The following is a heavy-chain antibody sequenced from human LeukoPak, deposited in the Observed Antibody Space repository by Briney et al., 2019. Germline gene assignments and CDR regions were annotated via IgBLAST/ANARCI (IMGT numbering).Heavy chain of an antibody. CDR2: ISSSGSTI. CDR1: GFSFSSYE. Sequence: GGSLRLSCSASGFSFSSYEMNWVRQAPGKGLEWVSYISSSGSTIYYADSVKGRFTISRDNAKNSLYLQMNSLRAEDTAVYYCAELGITMIGGVWGKGTTVTISS. CDR3: AELGITMIGGV. D-gene: IGHD3-10*02. J-gene: IGHJ6*04. V-gene: IGHV3-48*03.